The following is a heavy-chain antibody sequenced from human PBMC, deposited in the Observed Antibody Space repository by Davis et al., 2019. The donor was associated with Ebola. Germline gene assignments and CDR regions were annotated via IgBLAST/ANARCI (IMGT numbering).Heavy chain of an antibody. CDR2: INHSGST. J-gene: IGHJ3*02. V-gene: IGHV4-34*01. CDR3: ASIEAFDI. CDR1: GGSFSGYY. Sequence: PSETLSLTCAVYGGSFSGYYWSWIRQPPGKGLEWIGEINHSGSTNYNPSLKSRVTISVDTSKNQFSLKLSSVTAADTAVYYCASIEAFDIWGQGTMVTVSS.